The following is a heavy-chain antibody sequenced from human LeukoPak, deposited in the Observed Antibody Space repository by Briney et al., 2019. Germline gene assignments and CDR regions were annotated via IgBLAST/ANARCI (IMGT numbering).Heavy chain of an antibody. CDR2: IIPIFGTA. CDR1: GGTFGSYA. V-gene: IGHV1-69*05. CDR3: ARDLAVAGTKTSDFDL. Sequence: SVKVSCKASGGTFGSYAISWVRQAPGQGLEWMGRIIPIFGTANYAQKFQGRVTITTDESTSTAYMELSSLRSEDTAVYYCARDLAVAGTKTSDFDLWGRGTLVTVSS. D-gene: IGHD6-19*01. J-gene: IGHJ2*01.